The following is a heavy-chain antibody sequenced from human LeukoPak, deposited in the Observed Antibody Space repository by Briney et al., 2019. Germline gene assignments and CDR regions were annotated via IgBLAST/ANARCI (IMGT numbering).Heavy chain of an antibody. Sequence: PGGSLRLSCAASGFTFSDYYMSWIRQAPGKGLEWVSTIKGIGPTTYYADSLKGRFTMSRDNAKNSLFLQMSSLRADDTAIYYCARAGELRYMDVWGKGTAVTVSS. CDR2: IKGIGPTT. CDR1: GFTFSDYY. J-gene: IGHJ6*03. V-gene: IGHV3-11*04. D-gene: IGHD3-16*01. CDR3: ARAGELRYMDV.